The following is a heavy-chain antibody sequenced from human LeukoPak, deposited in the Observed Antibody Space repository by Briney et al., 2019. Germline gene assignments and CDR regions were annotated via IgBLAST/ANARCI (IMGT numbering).Heavy chain of an antibody. Sequence: SETLSLTCTVSGGSISSYYWSWIRQPPGKGLEWIGHIYYSGSTNYNPSLKSRVTISVDTSKNQFSLKLSSLTAADTAVYYCARRTSYCSSTSCRRDYYYYMDVWGKGTTVTVSS. D-gene: IGHD2-2*01. CDR1: GGSISSYY. CDR3: ARRTSYCSSTSCRRDYYYYMDV. V-gene: IGHV4-59*01. J-gene: IGHJ6*03. CDR2: IYYSGST.